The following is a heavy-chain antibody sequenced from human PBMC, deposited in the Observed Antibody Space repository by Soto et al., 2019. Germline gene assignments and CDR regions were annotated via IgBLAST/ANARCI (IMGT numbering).Heavy chain of an antibody. CDR1: GFALSTRGVG. CDR2: IYWHDEK. J-gene: IGHJ5*01. Sequence: QITLKESGPTLVKPTQPLTLTCTCSGFALSTRGVGVGWIRQPPGKALEWLALIYWHDEKRYNPSLKSRLTITKDTSKNQVVLTMTNVDPVDTGTYYCAHRHPSAVGTDRYCFGSWGQGSLVTVSS. CDR3: AHRHPSAVGTDRYCFGS. D-gene: IGHD6-13*01. V-gene: IGHV2-5*01.